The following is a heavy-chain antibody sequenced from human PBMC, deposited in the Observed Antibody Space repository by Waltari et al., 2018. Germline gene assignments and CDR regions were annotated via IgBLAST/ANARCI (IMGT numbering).Heavy chain of an antibody. J-gene: IGHJ6*03. CDR1: GDSISXXFYY. D-gene: IGHD1-26*01. Sequence: QLQLQESGPGLVKPSETLSLTCSVSGDSISXXFYYWAWIRQTPGKGLEWIGAIYYTGTTDYNPSLKSRVTISVDTSKSHFSLKLTSVTAADTAIYFCASSRXSGSFYSYYMDVWXXGTTVTISS. V-gene: IGHV4-39*07. CDR3: ASSRXSGSFYSYYMDV. CDR2: IYYTGTT.